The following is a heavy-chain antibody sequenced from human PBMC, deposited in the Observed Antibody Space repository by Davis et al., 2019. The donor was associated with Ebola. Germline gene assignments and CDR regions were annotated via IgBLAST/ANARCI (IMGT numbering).Heavy chain of an antibody. CDR3: ATPIGYCSGGSCYSDFGY. Sequence: SETLSLTCTVSGGSISSSSYYWGWIRQPPGKGLEWIGSIYYSGSTNYNPSLKRLITITVDKSKNQFSLKLSSVTAADTAVYYCATPIGYCSGGSCYSDFGYWGQGTLVTVSS. V-gene: IGHV4-39*01. J-gene: IGHJ4*02. CDR1: GGSISSSSYY. CDR2: IYYSGST. D-gene: IGHD2-15*01.